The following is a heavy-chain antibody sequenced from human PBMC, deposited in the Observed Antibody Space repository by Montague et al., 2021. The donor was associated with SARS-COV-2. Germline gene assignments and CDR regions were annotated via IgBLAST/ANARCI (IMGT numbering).Heavy chain of an antibody. CDR1: GGSISSSSYY. D-gene: IGHD3-22*01. CDR3: ARDTRIAMLVVVTRYGLDV. CDR2: IYYTGST. Sequence: SETLSLTCTVSGGSISSSSYYWGWIRQPPGKGLEWIGIIYYTGSTYYNPSLKSRVTISVDTSKNQSSLKLSSVTAPDTAVYYCARDTRIAMLVVVTRYGLDVGGQGTTVTVSS. V-gene: IGHV4-39*07. J-gene: IGHJ6*02.